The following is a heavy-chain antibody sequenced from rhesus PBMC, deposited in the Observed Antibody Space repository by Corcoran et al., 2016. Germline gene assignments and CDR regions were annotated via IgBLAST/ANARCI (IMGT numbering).Heavy chain of an antibody. CDR1: GGSISLGHSS. J-gene: IGHJ5-2*02. CDR2: ITYSGST. CDR3: AREYSSSENSLDV. D-gene: IGHD6-43*01. V-gene: IGHV4-122*02. Sequence: QVQLQESGPGLVKPSETLSLTCAVSGGSISLGHSSSSWIRQPPGKGLEWMGYITYSGSTSYNPSLKSRVTIARDTSKNQFSLKLSSVTAADTAVYYCAREYSSSENSLDVWGRGVLVTVSS.